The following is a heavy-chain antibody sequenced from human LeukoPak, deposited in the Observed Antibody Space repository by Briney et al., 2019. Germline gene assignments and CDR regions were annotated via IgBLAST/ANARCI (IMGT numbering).Heavy chain of an antibody. CDR3: ARWLGEYYFDY. CDR2: INPSGGST. Sequence: ASVKVSCKASGYTFTRNYMHWVRQAPGQGLEWMGIINPSGGSTSYAQKFQGRVTMTRHTSTSTVCMELSSLRSEDTAVYYCARWLGEYYFDYWGQGTLVTVSS. D-gene: IGHD5-12*01. J-gene: IGHJ4*02. V-gene: IGHV1-46*01. CDR1: GYTFTRNY.